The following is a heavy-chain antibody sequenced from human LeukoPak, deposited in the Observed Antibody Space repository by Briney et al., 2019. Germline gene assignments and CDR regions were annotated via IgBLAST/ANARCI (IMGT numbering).Heavy chain of an antibody. D-gene: IGHD3-3*01. J-gene: IGHJ4*02. CDR2: INHSGST. CDR1: GGSSSGYY. CDR3: ARVVQGYDFWSGYYCLFDY. V-gene: IGHV4-34*01. Sequence: SETLSLTCAVYGGSSSGYYWSWIRQPPGKGLEWIGEINHSGSTNYNPSLKSRVTISVDTSKNQFSLKLSSVTAADTAVYYCARVVQGYDFWSGYYCLFDYWGQGTLVTVSS.